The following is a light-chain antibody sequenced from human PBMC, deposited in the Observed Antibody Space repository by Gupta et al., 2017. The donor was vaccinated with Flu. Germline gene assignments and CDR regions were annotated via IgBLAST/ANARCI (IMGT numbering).Light chain of an antibody. CDR2: AAS. V-gene: IGKV1-39*01. CDR1: QSISSY. CDR3: QQSDNTPRT. Sequence: DIQMTQSPSSLSASVGDRVTITCRASQSISSYLNWYQQKPGEAPKLLIYAASTLQSGVPSRFSGSGTGTDFTLTISRLQPEDFATYYCQQSDNTPRTFGQGTKVEI. J-gene: IGKJ1*01.